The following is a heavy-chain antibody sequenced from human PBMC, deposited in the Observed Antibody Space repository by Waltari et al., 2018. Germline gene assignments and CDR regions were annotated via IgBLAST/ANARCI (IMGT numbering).Heavy chain of an antibody. CDR2: ISLTSKNR. CDR3: ARDPRVGGFDI. J-gene: IGHJ3*02. D-gene: IGHD2-15*01. V-gene: IGHV3-21*01. Sequence: EVQLVESGGGLVKPGGSLRLSCAASGFTFSSYNLNWVRQAPGKGLEWVSSISLTSKNRSDAGSVKGRFTISRDNAKHSLYLQMNSLRAEDTAVYYCARDPRVGGFDIWGHGTMVIVSS. CDR1: GFTFSSYN.